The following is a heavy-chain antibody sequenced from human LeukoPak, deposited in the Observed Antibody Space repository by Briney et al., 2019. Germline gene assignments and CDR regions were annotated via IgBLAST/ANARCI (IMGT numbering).Heavy chain of an antibody. V-gene: IGHV3-43D*03. CDR2: VTWNGAST. D-gene: IGHD2-15*01. Sequence: PGGSLRLSCAASGFTFDDYSMHWVRQVPGKGLEWVSLVTWNGASTYYADSVKGRFTISRDNAKNSLYLQMNSVRVEDTAVYYCATDAAYGYDRFDHWGQGTQVTVSS. J-gene: IGHJ4*02. CDR3: ATDAAYGYDRFDH. CDR1: GFTFDDYS.